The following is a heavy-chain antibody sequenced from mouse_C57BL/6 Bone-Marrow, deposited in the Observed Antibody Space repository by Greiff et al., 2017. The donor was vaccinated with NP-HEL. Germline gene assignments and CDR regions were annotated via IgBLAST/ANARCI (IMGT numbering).Heavy chain of an antibody. Sequence: EVQLQQSGTVLARPGASVKMSCKPSGYTFTSYWMHWVKQRPGQGLEWIGAIYPGNSDTSYNQKFKGKAKLTAVTSASTAYMELSSLTNEDSAVYYCTRIFPRYYGSSYWYFDVWGTGTTVTVSS. CDR3: TRIFPRYYGSSYWYFDV. CDR1: GYTFTSYW. CDR2: IYPGNSDT. V-gene: IGHV1-5*01. D-gene: IGHD1-1*01. J-gene: IGHJ1*03.